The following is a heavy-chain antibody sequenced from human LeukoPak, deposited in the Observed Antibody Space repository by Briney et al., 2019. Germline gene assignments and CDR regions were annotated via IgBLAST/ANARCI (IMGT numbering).Heavy chain of an antibody. CDR1: GFTFSSCG. CDR3: AGVDYGDYVANY. CDR2: IWYDGSNK. Sequence: GGSLRLSCAASGFTFSSCGMHWVRQAPGKGLEWVAVIWYDGSNKYYADSVKGRFTISRDNSKNTLYLQMNSLRAEDTAVYYCAGVDYGDYVANYWGQGTLVTVSS. J-gene: IGHJ4*02. V-gene: IGHV3-33*01. D-gene: IGHD4-17*01.